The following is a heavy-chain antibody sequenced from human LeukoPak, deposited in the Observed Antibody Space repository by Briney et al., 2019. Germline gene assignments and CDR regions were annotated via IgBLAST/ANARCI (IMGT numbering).Heavy chain of an antibody. Sequence: GGSLRLSCAASGFIFSSYAMSWVRQAPGKGLEWVSYISSSSSTIYYADSVKGRFTISRDNAKNSLYLQMNSLRAEDTAVYYCARDSEEPPCYWGQGTLVTVSS. D-gene: IGHD1-26*01. CDR3: ARDSEEPPCY. V-gene: IGHV3-48*01. CDR1: GFIFSSYA. CDR2: ISSSSSTI. J-gene: IGHJ4*02.